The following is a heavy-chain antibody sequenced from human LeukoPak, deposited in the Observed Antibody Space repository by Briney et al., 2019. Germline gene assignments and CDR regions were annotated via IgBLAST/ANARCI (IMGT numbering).Heavy chain of an antibody. Sequence: GGSLRLSCAASGFTFSTYTMNWVRQAPGEGLEWVSYISDTSTLIYYAASVKGRFTISRDNAKNSLYLQMNSLRAEDTAMYYCARGTSRGSRYGFDSWGQGTLVTVTS. D-gene: IGHD6-19*01. J-gene: IGHJ5*01. CDR3: ARGTSRGSRYGFDS. V-gene: IGHV3-48*01. CDR2: ISDTSTLI. CDR1: GFTFSTYT.